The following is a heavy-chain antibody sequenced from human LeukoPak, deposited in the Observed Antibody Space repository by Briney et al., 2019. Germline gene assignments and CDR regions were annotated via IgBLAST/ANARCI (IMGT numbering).Heavy chain of an antibody. V-gene: IGHV3-30*18. J-gene: IGHJ4*02. D-gene: IGHD5-12*01. Sequence: QSGRSLRLSRAASGFTFSSSGMHWVRQAPGSGLEWVAFISYDGSNKYYADSVKGRFTISRDNSKNTLYLQMNSLRAEDTAVYYCAKDPGGYSGYDAFDYWGQGTLVTVSS. CDR1: GFTFSSSG. CDR3: AKDPGGYSGYDAFDY. CDR2: ISYDGSNK.